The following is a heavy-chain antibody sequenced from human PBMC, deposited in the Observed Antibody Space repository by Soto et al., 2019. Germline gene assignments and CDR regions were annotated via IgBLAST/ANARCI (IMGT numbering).Heavy chain of an antibody. CDR3: ARTSMQSRGYSYGHGGMDV. CDR1: GYSFTSYW. V-gene: IGHV5-10-1*01. CDR2: IDPSDSYT. J-gene: IGHJ6*02. D-gene: IGHD5-18*01. Sequence: PGDSLKISCKGSGYSFTSYWIDWVRQMPGKGLEWVGRIDPSDSYTNYSPSFQGHVTISTDKSISTAYLQWSSLKASDTAMYYCARTSMQSRGYSYGHGGMDVWGQGTTVTVSS.